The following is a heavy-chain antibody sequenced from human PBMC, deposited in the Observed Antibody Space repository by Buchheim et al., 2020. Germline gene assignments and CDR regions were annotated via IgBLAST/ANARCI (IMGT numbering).Heavy chain of an antibody. V-gene: IGHV3-30*18. CDR1: GFTFSSYG. D-gene: IGHD3-9*01. Sequence: QVQLVESGGGVVQPGRSLRLSCAASGFTFSSYGMHWVRQAPGKGLEWVAVISYDGSNKYYADSVKGRFTISRDNSKNTLYLQMNSLRAEDTAVYYCAKEDYDILTGYPMGFDYWGQGTL. CDR2: ISYDGSNK. CDR3: AKEDYDILTGYPMGFDY. J-gene: IGHJ4*02.